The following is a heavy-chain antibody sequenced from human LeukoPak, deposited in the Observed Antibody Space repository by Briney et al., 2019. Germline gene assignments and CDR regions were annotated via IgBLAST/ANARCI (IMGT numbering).Heavy chain of an antibody. V-gene: IGHV4-61*02. D-gene: IGHD2-21*02. J-gene: IGHJ4*02. Sequence: SETLSLTCTVSGDSISSGSYYWSWIRQPAGKGLEYIGLIYTSGSTYYNPSLKSRVTISVDTSKNQFSLKLSSVTAADTAVYYCARWTSCGGDCHILDYWGQGILVTVSS. CDR1: GDSISSGSYY. CDR2: IYTSGST. CDR3: ARWTSCGGDCHILDY.